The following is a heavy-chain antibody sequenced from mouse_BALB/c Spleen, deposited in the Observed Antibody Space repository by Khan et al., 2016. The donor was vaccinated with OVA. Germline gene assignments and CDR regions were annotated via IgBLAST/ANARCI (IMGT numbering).Heavy chain of an antibody. CDR1: GYSFTDYF. CDR2: INPHIGET. Sequence: EVQLVESGPELVRPGASVKISCKASGYSFTDYFMNWVMQSHGKSLEWIGRINPHIGETFYNQRFKDKATLTVDESSSTAHMELRSLASEDSAVYYCTRIYRRDFDYWGQGTTLTVSS. V-gene: IGHV1-20*02. J-gene: IGHJ2*01. CDR3: TRIYRRDFDY. D-gene: IGHD2-1*01.